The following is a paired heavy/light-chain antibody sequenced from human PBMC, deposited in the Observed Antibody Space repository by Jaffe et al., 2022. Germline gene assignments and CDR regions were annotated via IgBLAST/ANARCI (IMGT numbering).Light chain of an antibody. J-gene: IGLJ3*02. CDR3: NSRHSSRFHWV. Sequence: SSELTQDPAVSVALGQTVRITCQGDSLRNYYATWYQQKPGQAPVLVMYGKDKRPSGIPDRFSGSSSGNTASLTITGAQAEDEGDYYCNSRHSSRFHWVFGGGTKLTVL. CDR1: SLRNYY. V-gene: IGLV3-19*01. CDR2: GKD.
Heavy chain of an antibody. Sequence: QVQLVQSGAEVKKPGASVKVSCKASGYTFTRHWMHWVRQAPGQGLEWMGVISPTGDSTTYADKFQGRVTMTRDTSTRTDYMELSGLRFDDTAVYFCARDNSDTSGSRSYWWFDPWGQGTLVTVSS. CDR2: ISPTGDST. CDR1: GYTFTRHW. D-gene: IGHD2-8*02. J-gene: IGHJ5*02. V-gene: IGHV1-46*01. CDR3: ARDNSDTSGSRSYWWFDP.